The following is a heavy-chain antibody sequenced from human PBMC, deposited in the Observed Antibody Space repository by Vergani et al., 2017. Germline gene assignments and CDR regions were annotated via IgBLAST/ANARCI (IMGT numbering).Heavy chain of an antibody. CDR3: AKGTSYYDFRRGYYIGY. CDR1: GFTFSSYA. CDR2: ISWDGGST. Sequence: EVQLLESGGGLVQPGGSLRLSCAASGFTFSSYAMSWVRQAPGKGLEWVSLISWDGGSTYYADSVKGRFTLSRDNSKNSLYLQMNSLRTEDTALYYCAKGTSYYDFRRGYYIGYWGQGTLVTVSS. J-gene: IGHJ4*02. D-gene: IGHD3-3*01. V-gene: IGHV3-43*02.